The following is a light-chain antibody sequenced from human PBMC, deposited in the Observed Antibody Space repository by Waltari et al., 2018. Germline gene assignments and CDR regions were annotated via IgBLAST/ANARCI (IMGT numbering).Light chain of an antibody. CDR3: QQYNNWPPIT. V-gene: IGKV3-15*01. J-gene: IGKJ4*01. Sequence: ETVMTQSPATLSVSPGERATLSCRASESISNNLAWYQQKPGQAPRLLSYRASTRATGIPARFSGSGSGTEFTLTISSLQSEDFAVYYCQQYNNWPPITFGGGTKVEI. CDR1: ESISNN. CDR2: RAS.